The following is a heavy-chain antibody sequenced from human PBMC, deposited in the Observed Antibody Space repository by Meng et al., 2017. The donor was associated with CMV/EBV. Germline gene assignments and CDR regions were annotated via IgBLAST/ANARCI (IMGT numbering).Heavy chain of an antibody. J-gene: IGHJ4*02. Sequence: GESLKISCAASGFTFSSYAMHWVRQAPGKGLEWVSSISSSSSYIYYADSVKGRFTISRDNAKNSLYLQMNSLRAEDTAVYYCARGYSSGWSYYFDYWGQGTLVTVSS. CDR1: GFTFSSYA. CDR2: ISSSSSYI. CDR3: ARGYSSGWSYYFDY. V-gene: IGHV3-21*01. D-gene: IGHD6-19*01.